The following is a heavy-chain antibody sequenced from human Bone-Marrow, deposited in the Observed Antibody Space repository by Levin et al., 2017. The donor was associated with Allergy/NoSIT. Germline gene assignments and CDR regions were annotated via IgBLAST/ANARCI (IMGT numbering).Heavy chain of an antibody. CDR1: GYTFTNYG. J-gene: IGHJ6*02. CDR3: ARGPIAVSATLYDYYNAMDV. D-gene: IGHD6-19*01. V-gene: IGHV7-4-1*02. Sequence: ASVKVSCKTSGYTFTNYGINWVRQAPGQGLEWMGWINPKGGNPTYAQVFTGRFVFSFDTSVSTAYLQINSLKAEDTAVYYCARGPIAVSATLYDYYNAMDVWGQGTTVTVSS. CDR2: INPKGGNP.